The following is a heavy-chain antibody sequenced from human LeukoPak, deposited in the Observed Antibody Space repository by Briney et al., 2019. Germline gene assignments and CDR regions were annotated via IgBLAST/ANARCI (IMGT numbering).Heavy chain of an antibody. Sequence: PGGSLRLSCAASGFTLSSYGMHWVRKAPGKGLEWVAFIRYDGSNKYYADSVKGRFTISRDNSKHTLYLQMNSLRAEDTAVYYCARDGLTGTTDGTLDSWGQGTLVTVSS. CDR1: GFTLSSYG. CDR3: ARDGLTGTTDGTLDS. CDR2: IRYDGSNK. V-gene: IGHV3-30*02. D-gene: IGHD1-20*01. J-gene: IGHJ4*02.